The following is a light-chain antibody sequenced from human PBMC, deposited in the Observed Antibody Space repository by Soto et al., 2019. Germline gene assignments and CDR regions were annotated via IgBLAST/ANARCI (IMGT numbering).Light chain of an antibody. CDR3: QQYGSSPYT. Sequence: DIVFTQSVATLYLSPGERATLSCGASQSVISSYLAWYQQKHGLAPRLLIYDASSRVTGIPDRFSGSGSGTDFTLTISRLEPEDFAVYYCQQYGSSPYTFGQGTELEIK. J-gene: IGKJ2*01. V-gene: IGKV3D-20*01. CDR1: QSVISSY. CDR2: DAS.